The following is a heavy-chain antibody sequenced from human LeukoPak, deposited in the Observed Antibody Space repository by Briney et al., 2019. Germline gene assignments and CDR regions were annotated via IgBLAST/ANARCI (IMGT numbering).Heavy chain of an antibody. D-gene: IGHD6-13*01. CDR3: ARVVLYSSSWYSTGYFDY. V-gene: IGHV3-74*01. J-gene: IGHJ4*02. CDR1: GFSFSSYW. Sequence: GGSLSLSCPASGFSFSSYWMHWVRPPPGKGLVWVSRIYSEGSSTSYADSVKGRFTISRNNAKTSLYLRMNSLRAEDTAVYYCARVVLYSSSWYSTGYFDYWGQGTLVTVSS. CDR2: IYSEGSST.